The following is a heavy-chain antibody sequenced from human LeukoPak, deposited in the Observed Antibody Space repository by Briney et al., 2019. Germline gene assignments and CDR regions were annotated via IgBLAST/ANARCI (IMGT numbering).Heavy chain of an antibody. J-gene: IGHJ4*02. V-gene: IGHV3-21*01. CDR2: ISRSGTNI. CDR3: ARVLEAASFDY. CDR1: GFTFSSYG. Sequence: GGSLRLSCAASGFTFSSYGMHWVRQAPGKGLEWVSSISRSGTNIYQADSVRGRFTISRDNAKNSLYLQMNSLRAEDTAVYYCARVLEAASFDYWGQGTLVTVSS. D-gene: IGHD6-13*01.